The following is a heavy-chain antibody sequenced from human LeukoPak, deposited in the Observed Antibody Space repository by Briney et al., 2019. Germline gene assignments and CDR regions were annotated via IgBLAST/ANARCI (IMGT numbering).Heavy chain of an antibody. CDR2: ISSSSSYI. CDR1: GFTFSSYS. CDR3: ARGGRDYYDSRFDP. V-gene: IGHV3-21*01. D-gene: IGHD3-22*01. Sequence: GGSLRLSCAASGFTFSSYSMNWVRQAPGKGLEWVSSISSSSSYIYYADSVKGRFTISRDNAKNSLYLQMNSLRAEDTAVYYCARGGRDYYDSRFDPWGQGTLATVSS. J-gene: IGHJ5*02.